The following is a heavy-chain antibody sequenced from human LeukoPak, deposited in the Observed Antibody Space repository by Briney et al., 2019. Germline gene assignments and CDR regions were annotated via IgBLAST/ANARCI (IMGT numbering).Heavy chain of an antibody. CDR1: GGSFSGYY. D-gene: IGHD2-2*01. Sequence: SETLSLTCAVYGGSFSGYYWSWIRQPPGKGLEWIGEINHSGSTNYNPSLKSRVTISVDTSKNQFSLKLSSVTAADTAVYYCARRPYCSSTCCFGLKTAWFDPWGQGTLVTVSS. CDR3: ARRPYCSSTCCFGLKTAWFDP. CDR2: INHSGST. V-gene: IGHV4-34*01. J-gene: IGHJ5*02.